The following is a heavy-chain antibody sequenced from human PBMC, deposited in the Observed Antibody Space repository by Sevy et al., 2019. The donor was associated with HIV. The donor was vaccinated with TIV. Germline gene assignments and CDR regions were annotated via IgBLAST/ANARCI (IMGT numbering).Heavy chain of an antibody. D-gene: IGHD3-22*01. V-gene: IGHV1-18*01. Sequence: ASVKVSCKASGYTFTRYGISWVRQAPGQGLEWMGWISGKSGDTNYAQRLQGRVTMTTYTSTNTAYMELRSLRSDDTAVYYCARDRNNYDSSGYPKGVDVWGQGTTVTVSS. CDR2: ISGKSGDT. J-gene: IGHJ6*02. CDR3: ARDRNNYDSSGYPKGVDV. CDR1: GYTFTRYG.